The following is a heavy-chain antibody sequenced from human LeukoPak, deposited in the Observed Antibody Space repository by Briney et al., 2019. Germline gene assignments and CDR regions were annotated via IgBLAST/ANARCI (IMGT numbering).Heavy chain of an antibody. V-gene: IGHV4-31*11. CDR3: ARAGGYYYGSGSYYKYTLNY. Sequence: SETLSLTCAVYGGSFSGYYWSWIRQHPGKGLEWIGYIYYSGSTYYNPSLKSRVTISVDTSKNQFSLKLSSVTAADTAVYYCARAGGYYYGSGSYYKYTLNYWGQGTLVTVSS. CDR1: GGSFSGYY. J-gene: IGHJ4*02. CDR2: IYYSGST. D-gene: IGHD3-10*01.